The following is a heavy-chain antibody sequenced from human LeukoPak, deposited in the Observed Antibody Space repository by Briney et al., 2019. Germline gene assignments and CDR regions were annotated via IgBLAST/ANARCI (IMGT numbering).Heavy chain of an antibody. V-gene: IGHV1-8*01. CDR1: GYTFTSYD. D-gene: IGHD3-22*01. CDR3: ARATSLGDSSGYYYADS. CDR2: MNPNSGAT. J-gene: IGHJ5*01. Sequence: ASVKVSCKASGYTFTSYDFNWLRQATGQGPEWMGWMNPNSGATGYAQKFQGRVTMTRSASINTAYMELTNLRSEDTAVYYCARATSLGDSSGYYYADSWGQGTLVTVSS.